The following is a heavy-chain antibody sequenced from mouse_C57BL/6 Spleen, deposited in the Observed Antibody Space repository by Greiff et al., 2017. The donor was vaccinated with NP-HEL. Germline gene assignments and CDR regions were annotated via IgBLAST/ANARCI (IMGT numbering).Heavy chain of an antibody. CDR2: INPNNGGT. CDR3: ATSTGPYYFDY. J-gene: IGHJ2*01. CDR1: GYTFTDYY. V-gene: IGHV1-26*01. D-gene: IGHD4-1*01. Sequence: EVQLQQSGPELVKPGASVKISCKASGYTFTDYYMNWVKQSHGKSLEWIGDINPNNGGTSYIQKFKGKATLTVDKSSSTAYMELRSLTSEDSAVYYCATSTGPYYFDYWGQGTTLTVSS.